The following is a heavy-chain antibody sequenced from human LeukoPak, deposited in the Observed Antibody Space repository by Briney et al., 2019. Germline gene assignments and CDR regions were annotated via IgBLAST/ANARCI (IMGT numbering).Heavy chain of an antibody. Sequence: PGRSLRLSCVASGFTFSSYGIHWVRQAPGKGLEWVAVISYDGSSKYYTDSVKGRFTISRDNSKNTLYLQMNSLRAEDTAVYYCAKDTGPDRALELFDIWGQGTMVTVSS. V-gene: IGHV3-30*18. CDR1: GFTFSSYG. D-gene: IGHD1-14*01. CDR3: AKDTGPDRALELFDI. J-gene: IGHJ3*02. CDR2: ISYDGSSK.